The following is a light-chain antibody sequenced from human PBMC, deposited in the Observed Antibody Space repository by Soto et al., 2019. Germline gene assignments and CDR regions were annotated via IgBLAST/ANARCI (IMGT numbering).Light chain of an antibody. CDR3: QQYGYPSWT. CDR2: AAS. Sequence: PGARATLSCTASQSVDSKDLAWYQQKPGQAPRILIFAASSRATGIPDRFSGSGSGTDFTLTISRLEPGDFAVYYCQQYGYPSWTFGQGTKVDI. V-gene: IGKV3-20*01. J-gene: IGKJ1*01. CDR1: QSVDSKD.